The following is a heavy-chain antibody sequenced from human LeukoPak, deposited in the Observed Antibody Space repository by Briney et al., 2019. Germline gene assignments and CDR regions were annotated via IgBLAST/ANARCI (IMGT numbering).Heavy chain of an antibody. CDR2: IYYSGST. CDR1: GGSISSYY. V-gene: IGHV4-59*01. D-gene: IGHD3-22*01. CDR3: ARDLKDYYDSSGYYAFDI. Sequence: PSETLSLTCAVSGGSISSYYWSWIRQPPGKGLEWIGYIYYSGSTNYNPSLKSRVTISVDTSKNQFSLKLSSVTAADTAVYYCARDLKDYYDSSGYYAFDIWGQGTMVTVSS. J-gene: IGHJ3*02.